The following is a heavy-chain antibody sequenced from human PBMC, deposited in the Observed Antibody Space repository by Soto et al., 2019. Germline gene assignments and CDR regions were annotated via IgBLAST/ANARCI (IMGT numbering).Heavy chain of an antibody. J-gene: IGHJ6*03. D-gene: IGHD2-15*01. Sequence: PSETLSLTCTVSGGSISSGGYYWSWIRQHPGKGLEWIGYIYYSGSTYYNPSLKSRVTISVDTSKNQFSLKLSSVTAADTAVYYCARGRYCSGGSCYYYMDVWGKRTTVTVSS. CDR1: GGSISSGGYY. CDR2: IYYSGST. V-gene: IGHV4-61*08. CDR3: ARGRYCSGGSCYYYMDV.